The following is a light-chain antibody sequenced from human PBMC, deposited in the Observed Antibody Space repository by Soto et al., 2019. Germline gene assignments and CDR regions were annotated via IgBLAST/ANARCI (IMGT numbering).Light chain of an antibody. CDR3: QQYYSYPWT. V-gene: IGKV3-20*01. CDR1: QSVSSSY. CDR2: GAS. J-gene: IGKJ1*01. Sequence: GLTQSPGTLSLSPGERATLSCRASQSVSSSYLAWYQQKPGQAPRLLIYGASTRATGIPARFSGSGSGTEFTLTISCLQSEDFATYYCQQYYSYPWTFGQGTKVDIK.